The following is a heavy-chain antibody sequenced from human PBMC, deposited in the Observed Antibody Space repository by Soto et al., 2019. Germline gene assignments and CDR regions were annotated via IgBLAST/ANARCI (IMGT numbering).Heavy chain of an antibody. Sequence: ASVKVSCKASGHTFPSYYMHWVRQAPGQGLEWMGIINPSGGRTSYAQKFQGRVTMTRDTSTSKVYMELSSLRAQETAVYYCARDLRGYDFWSGTSPTYDYGMDVWGQGTTVTVSS. CDR1: GHTFPSYY. CDR3: ARDLRGYDFWSGTSPTYDYGMDV. V-gene: IGHV1-46*01. CDR2: INPSGGRT. D-gene: IGHD3-3*01. J-gene: IGHJ6*02.